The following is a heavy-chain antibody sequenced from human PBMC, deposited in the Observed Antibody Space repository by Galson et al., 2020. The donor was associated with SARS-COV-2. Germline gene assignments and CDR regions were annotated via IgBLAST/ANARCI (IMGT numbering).Heavy chain of an antibody. J-gene: IGHJ4*02. CDR3: AREGNYGGQDY. V-gene: IGHV4-59*11. CDR2: IYYYNESA. D-gene: IGHD4-4*01. CDR1: GASISSHY. Sequence: SQTLSLTCTVSGASISSHYWTWIRQPPGKGLEWIGYIYYYNESAKYNPSLKSRVTISVDTSRNQFSLKLRSVTAADTAVYFCAREGNYGGQDYWGQGALVTVSA.